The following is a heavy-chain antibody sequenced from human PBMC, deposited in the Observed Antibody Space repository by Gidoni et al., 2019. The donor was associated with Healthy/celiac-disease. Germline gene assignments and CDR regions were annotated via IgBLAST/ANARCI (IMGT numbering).Heavy chain of an antibody. D-gene: IGHD3-22*01. V-gene: IGHV3-30*18. Sequence: SYGMHWVRRAPGKGLEWVAVISYDGSNKYYADSVKGRFTISRDNSKNTLYLQMNSLRAEDTAVYYCAKPSYYYDSSGYYDPMFDYWGQGTLVTVSS. CDR1: SYG. CDR2: ISYDGSNK. J-gene: IGHJ4*02. CDR3: AKPSYYYDSSGYYDPMFDY.